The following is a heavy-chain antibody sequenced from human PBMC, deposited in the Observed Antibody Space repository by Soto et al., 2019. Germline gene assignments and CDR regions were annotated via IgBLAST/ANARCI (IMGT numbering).Heavy chain of an antibody. D-gene: IGHD6-13*01. CDR2: INAGNGNT. CDR3: ASSIPGIAAAGTNNWFDP. Sequence: ASVKVSCKASGYTFTSYAMHWVRQAPGQRLEWMGWINAGNGNTKYSQKFQGRVTITRDTSASTAYMELSSQRSEDTAVYYCASSIPGIAAAGTNNWFDPWGQGTLVTVSS. V-gene: IGHV1-3*01. CDR1: GYTFTSYA. J-gene: IGHJ5*02.